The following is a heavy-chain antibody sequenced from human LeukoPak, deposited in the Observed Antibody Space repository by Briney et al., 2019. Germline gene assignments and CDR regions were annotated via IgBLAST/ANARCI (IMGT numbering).Heavy chain of an antibody. CDR2: IYHSGST. CDR3: ARADGYCSSTSCYEGYFDL. CDR1: GDSFSSYY. D-gene: IGHD2-2*03. V-gene: IGHV4-59*12. Sequence: PSETLSLTCTVSGDSFSSYYWSWIRQPPGKGLEWIGYIYHSGSTYYNPSLKSRVTISVDTSKNQFSLKLSSVTAADTAVYYCARADGYCSSTSCYEGYFDLWGRGTLVTVSS. J-gene: IGHJ2*01.